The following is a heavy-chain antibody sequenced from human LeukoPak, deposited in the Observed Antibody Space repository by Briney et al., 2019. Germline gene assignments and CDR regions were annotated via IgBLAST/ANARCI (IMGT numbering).Heavy chain of an antibody. CDR3: ARVRISGSYENAFDI. J-gene: IGHJ3*02. CDR2: IYHSGST. CDR1: GGSISSSNW. Sequence: SGTLSLTCAVSGGSISSSNWWSWVRQPPGKGLEWIGEIYHSGSTNYNPSLKSRVTISVDKSKNQFSLKLSSVTAADTAVYYCARVRISGSYENAFDIWGQGTMVTVSS. D-gene: IGHD1-26*01. V-gene: IGHV4-4*02.